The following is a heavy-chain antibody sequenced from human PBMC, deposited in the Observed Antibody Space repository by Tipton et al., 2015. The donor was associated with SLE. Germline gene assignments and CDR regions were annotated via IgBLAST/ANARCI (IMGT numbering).Heavy chain of an antibody. CDR3: ARSRGYYPDS. V-gene: IGHV4-59*01. CDR1: GGSINSYY. J-gene: IGHJ4*02. CDR2: IYYSGST. Sequence: TLSLTCTVSGGSINSYYWSWIRQPPGKGLEWIGYIYYSGSTNYNPSLKSRVTISIDTSKNHFSLNLTSVTTADTAVYYCARSRGYYPDSWGQGTLVTVSS. D-gene: IGHD3-22*01.